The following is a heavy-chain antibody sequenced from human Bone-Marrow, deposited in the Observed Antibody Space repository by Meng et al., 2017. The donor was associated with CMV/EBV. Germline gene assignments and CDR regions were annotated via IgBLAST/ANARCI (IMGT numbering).Heavy chain of an antibody. CDR1: GYTFTGYY. J-gene: IGHJ4*02. CDR2: INPNSGNT. D-gene: IGHD6-19*01. V-gene: IGHV1-18*04. CDR3: ASVRDSGWYYFDY. Sequence: ASVKVSCKASGYTFTGYYMHWVRQAPGQGLEWMGWINPNSGNTNYAQKLQGRVTMTTDTSTSTAYMELRSLRSDDTAVYYCASVRDSGWYYFDYWGQGTLVTVSS.